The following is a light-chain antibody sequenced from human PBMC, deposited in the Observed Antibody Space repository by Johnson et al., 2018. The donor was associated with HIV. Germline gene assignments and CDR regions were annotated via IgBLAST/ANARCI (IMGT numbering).Light chain of an antibody. CDR2: RDI. J-gene: IGLJ1*01. V-gene: IGLV1-44*01. CDR3: AAWDDSLNGHYV. Sequence: QSVLTQPPSVSAAPGQKVTISCSGSSSNIGSNTVNWYQHLQGTAPNLLIYRDIQRPSGVPDRFSASKSGTSASLAISGLQAEDEADYYCAAWDDSLNGHYVFGTGTKVTVL. CDR1: SSNIGSNT.